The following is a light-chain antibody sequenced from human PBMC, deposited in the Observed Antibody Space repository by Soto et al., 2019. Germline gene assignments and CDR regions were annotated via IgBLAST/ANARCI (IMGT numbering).Light chain of an antibody. V-gene: IGKV3-20*01. Sequence: EIVLTQSPGTLSLSPGERATLSCRATQSVRSNYLAWYQHKPGQAPRLLIYSASYRATGIPDRFSRSGSGTDFTLTIISLEPEDVAVYYSKLHCDSPRWTFGQGTKVEIK. CDR3: KLHCDSPRWT. CDR1: QSVRSNY. J-gene: IGKJ1*01. CDR2: SAS.